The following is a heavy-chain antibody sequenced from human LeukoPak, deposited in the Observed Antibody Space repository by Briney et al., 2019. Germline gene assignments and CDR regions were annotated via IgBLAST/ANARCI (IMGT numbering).Heavy chain of an antibody. CDR2: INSDESIT. D-gene: IGHD3-9*01. Sequence: GGSLRLSCAASGFTFSNYWMHWVRQAPGKGLVWVSRINSDESITSYADSVKGRFTISRDNAKNTLYLQMNSLRAEDTAVYYCARVLRYLADDYWGQGTLVTVSS. V-gene: IGHV3-74*01. J-gene: IGHJ4*02. CDR1: GFTFSNYW. CDR3: ARVLRYLADDY.